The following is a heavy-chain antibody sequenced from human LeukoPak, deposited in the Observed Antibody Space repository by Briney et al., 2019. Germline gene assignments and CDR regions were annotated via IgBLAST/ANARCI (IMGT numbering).Heavy chain of an antibody. CDR3: ARETSPYCGGDCYPTPQIDY. CDR2: IKQDGSEK. V-gene: IGHV3-7*05. J-gene: IGHJ4*02. D-gene: IGHD2-21*02. Sequence: GGSLRLSCAASGFTFSSYWMSWVRQAPGKGLEWVANIKQDGSEKYYVDSVKGRFTISRDNAKNSLCLQMNSLRAEDTAVYYCARETSPYCGGDCYPTPQIDYWGQGTLVTVSS. CDR1: GFTFSSYW.